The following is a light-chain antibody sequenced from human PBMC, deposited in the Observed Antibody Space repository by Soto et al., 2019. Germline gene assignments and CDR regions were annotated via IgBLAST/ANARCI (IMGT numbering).Light chain of an antibody. J-gene: IGKJ2*01. V-gene: IGKV3-15*01. Sequence: IVFTQSPATLSVLPRESATLSCRASQIVTSHLAFYQQKPGEAPRLLIFGASTRATGIAARFSGSGSGTDFTLTISSLQPEDFAVYSCQQYNSPRTFGQGTK. CDR3: QQYNSPRT. CDR1: QIVTSH. CDR2: GAS.